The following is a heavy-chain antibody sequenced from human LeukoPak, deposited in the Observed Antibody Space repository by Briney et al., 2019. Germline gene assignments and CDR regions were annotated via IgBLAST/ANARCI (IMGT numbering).Heavy chain of an antibody. V-gene: IGHV4-39*07. CDR3: ARGLYDQYYFDY. Sequence: PSETLSLTCTVSGGSISSSSYYWGWIRQPPGKGLEWIGYIYHSGSTYYNPSLKSRVTISVDRSKNQFSLKLSSVTAADTAVYYCARGLYDQYYFDYWGQGTLVTVSS. D-gene: IGHD3-3*01. CDR2: IYHSGST. CDR1: GGSISSSSYY. J-gene: IGHJ4*02.